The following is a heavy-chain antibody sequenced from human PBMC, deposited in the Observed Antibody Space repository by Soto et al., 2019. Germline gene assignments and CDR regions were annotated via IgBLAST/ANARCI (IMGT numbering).Heavy chain of an antibody. V-gene: IGHV4-39*01. Sequence: QLQLQESGPGLVKPSETLSLTCTVSGGSITSGRYYSGWSRQPPGKGLEWIGSAYYSGSTYYNPSPKSRGTISVDASKTAFSLKLGSVTAAATAVSSCARAGWNDPFDSWGQGTLVTVSS. CDR2: AYYSGST. D-gene: IGHD1-1*01. CDR3: ARAGWNDPFDS. J-gene: IGHJ4*02. CDR1: GGSITSGRYY.